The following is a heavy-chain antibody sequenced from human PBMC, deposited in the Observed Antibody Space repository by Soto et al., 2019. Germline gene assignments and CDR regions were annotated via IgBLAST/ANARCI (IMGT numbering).Heavy chain of an antibody. J-gene: IGHJ4*02. CDR1: GGSISDDY. CDR2: IYHSGST. D-gene: IGHD6-13*01. V-gene: IGHV4-38-2*02. Sequence: SETLSLTCTVSGGSISDDYWGGIRQPPGKGLEWIGTIYHSGSTYYNPSLKSRVTISVDTSKNQFSLKLSSVTAADTAVYYCARVGSIVAYDRRFYFDFWGQGTLVTVSS. CDR3: ARVGSIVAYDRRFYFDF.